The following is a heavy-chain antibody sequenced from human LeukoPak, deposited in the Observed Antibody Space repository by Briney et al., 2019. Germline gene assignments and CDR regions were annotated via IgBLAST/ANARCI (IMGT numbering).Heavy chain of an antibody. V-gene: IGHV5-10-1*01. D-gene: IGHD5-24*01. J-gene: IGHJ3*02. CDR2: IDPSDSYT. CDR1: GYSFTNYW. Sequence: GESLKISCKGSGYSFTNYWISWVRQLPGKGLEWMGRIDPSDSYTNYSPFFQGHVTISADKSIGAAYLQWSSLKASDTAMYYCARHGFGPVGAFDIWGQGTMVTVSS. CDR3: ARHGFGPVGAFDI.